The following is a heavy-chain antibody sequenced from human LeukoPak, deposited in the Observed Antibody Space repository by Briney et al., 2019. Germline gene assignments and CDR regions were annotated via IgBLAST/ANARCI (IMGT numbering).Heavy chain of an antibody. Sequence: PGGSLRLSCAASGFTFSNYNMNWVRQAPGKGLEWVSSISYSSSYIYYADSVKGRFTISRDNAKNSLYLQMNSLRAEDTAVYYCARIAVTYTFDYWGQGTLVTVAS. CDR1: GFTFSNYN. D-gene: IGHD4-17*01. CDR2: ISYSSSYI. J-gene: IGHJ4*02. V-gene: IGHV3-21*01. CDR3: ARIAVTYTFDY.